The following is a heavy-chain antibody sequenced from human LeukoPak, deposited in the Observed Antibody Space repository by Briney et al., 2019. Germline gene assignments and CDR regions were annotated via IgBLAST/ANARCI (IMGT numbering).Heavy chain of an antibody. CDR3: ARAEVEMAPRY. Sequence: SVKVSCEASGGTFSSYAISWVRQAPGQGLEWMGRIIPIFGTANYAQKFQGRVTITTDESTGTAYMELSSLRSEDTAVYYCARAEVEMAPRYWGQGTLVTVSS. CDR1: GGTFSSYA. D-gene: IGHD5-24*01. V-gene: IGHV1-69*05. J-gene: IGHJ4*02. CDR2: IIPIFGTA.